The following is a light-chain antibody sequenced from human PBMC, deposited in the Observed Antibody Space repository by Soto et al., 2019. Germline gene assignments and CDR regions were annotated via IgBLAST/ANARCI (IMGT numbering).Light chain of an antibody. J-gene: IGLJ1*01. V-gene: IGLV2-11*01. CDR2: DVS. CDR1: SSDVAIYNY. Sequence: QPVLTQPRSVSGSPGQSVTISWTGTSSDVAIYNYISWYQQHPGEAPKLMIHDVSERPSGVPDRFSGSKSGNTASLTISGLQAEDEADYYCCSYAGSYTFARNVFGTGTKLTVL. CDR3: CSYAGSYTFARNV.